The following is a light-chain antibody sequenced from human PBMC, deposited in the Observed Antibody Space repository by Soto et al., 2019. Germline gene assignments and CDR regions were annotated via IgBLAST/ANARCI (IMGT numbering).Light chain of an antibody. CDR2: GAS. Sequence: EIVLTQSPGTLSLSPGERATLSCRASENVRTFVDWYQQKPGQAPRLLIHGASNRATGIPARFSGSGSGTDFTLTISNLEPEDFAVYYCQQHSHWPPWTFGQGTKV. CDR3: QQHSHWPPWT. CDR1: ENVRTF. J-gene: IGKJ1*01. V-gene: IGKV3-11*01.